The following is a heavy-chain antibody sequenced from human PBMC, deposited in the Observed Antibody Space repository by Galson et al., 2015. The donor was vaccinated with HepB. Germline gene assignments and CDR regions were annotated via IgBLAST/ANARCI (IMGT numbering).Heavy chain of an antibody. J-gene: IGHJ4*02. D-gene: IGHD3-3*01. CDR3: ARDWRRVGTSPSEY. Sequence: SVKVSCKASGYTFTNYAIHWVRQAPGQRLEWMGWINADNGYTKYSQKFQGRVTFTRDTSASTAYMELSSLRSEDTAVYYCARDWRRVGTSPSEYWGQGTLVTVSS. CDR1: GYTFTNYA. CDR2: INADNGYT. V-gene: IGHV1-3*01.